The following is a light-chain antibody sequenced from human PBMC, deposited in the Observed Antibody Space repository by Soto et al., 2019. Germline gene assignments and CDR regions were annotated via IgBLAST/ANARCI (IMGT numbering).Light chain of an antibody. CDR3: QQYYTTPLT. CDR2: WAS. Sequence: DIVMTQSPDSLAVSLCERATINCKSSQGVLSSSNNQNHLAWYQQKPGQPPRLLIYWASTRESGVPDRFSGGGSGTDFTLTISSLQAEDVAVYYCQQYYTTPLTFGGGTKVDIK. CDR1: QGVLSSSNNQNH. V-gene: IGKV4-1*01. J-gene: IGKJ4*01.